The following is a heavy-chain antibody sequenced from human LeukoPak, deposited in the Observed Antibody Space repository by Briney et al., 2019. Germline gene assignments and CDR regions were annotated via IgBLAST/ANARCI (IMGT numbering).Heavy chain of an antibody. Sequence: GGSLRLSCAASGFTFSTYGMHWVRQAPGKGLEWVAFIRSDGSNKYYSDSVKGRFTISRDNSKTTLYLQMNSLRAEDTAVYYCARPTTVTTIAADAFDIWGQGTMVTVSS. J-gene: IGHJ3*02. CDR2: IRSDGSNK. V-gene: IGHV3-30*02. CDR3: ARPTTVTTIAADAFDI. CDR1: GFTFSTYG. D-gene: IGHD4-11*01.